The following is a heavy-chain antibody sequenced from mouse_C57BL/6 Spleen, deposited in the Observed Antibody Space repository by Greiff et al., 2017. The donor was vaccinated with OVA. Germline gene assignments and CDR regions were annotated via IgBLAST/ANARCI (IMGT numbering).Heavy chain of an antibody. Sequence: EVKLMESEGGLVQPGSSMKLSCTASGFTFSDYYMAWVRQVPEKGLEWVANINYDGSSTYYLDSLKSRFIISRDNAKNILYLQMSSLKSEDTATYYCAREGKVGSSYDYWGQGTTLTVSS. CDR1: GFTFSDYY. V-gene: IGHV5-16*01. D-gene: IGHD1-1*01. CDR2: INYDGSST. J-gene: IGHJ2*01. CDR3: AREGKVGSSYDY.